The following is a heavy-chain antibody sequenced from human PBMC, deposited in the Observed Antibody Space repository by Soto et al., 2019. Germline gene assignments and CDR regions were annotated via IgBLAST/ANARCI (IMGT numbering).Heavy chain of an antibody. CDR2: ISAYNGNT. D-gene: IGHD4-17*01. CDR1: GYTFTSYA. J-gene: IGHJ6*02. V-gene: IGHV1-18*04. Sequence: ASVKVSCKASGYTFTSYAISWVLQAPGQGLEWMGWISAYNGNTNYAQQLQGRVTMTTDTSTSTAYMELRSLRSDDTAVYYCARDLDDNGDYYYRMDVWGQGNTVTVPS. CDR3: ARDLDDNGDYYYRMDV.